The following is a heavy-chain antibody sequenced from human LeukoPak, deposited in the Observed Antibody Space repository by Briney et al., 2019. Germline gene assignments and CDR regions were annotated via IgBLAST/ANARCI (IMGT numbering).Heavy chain of an antibody. D-gene: IGHD2-15*01. Sequence: ASVKVSCKASGYTFTSYGISWVRQAPGQGLEWMGWISAYNGNTNYARKLQGRVTMTTDTSTSTAYMELRSLRSDDTAVYYCARADIVVVVAATQHGFDPWGRGTLVTVSS. CDR2: ISAYNGNT. CDR1: GYTFTSYG. CDR3: ARADIVVVVAATQHGFDP. J-gene: IGHJ5*02. V-gene: IGHV1-18*01.